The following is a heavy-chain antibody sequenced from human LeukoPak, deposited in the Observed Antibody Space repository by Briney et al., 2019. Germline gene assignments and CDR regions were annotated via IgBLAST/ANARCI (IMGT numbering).Heavy chain of an antibody. J-gene: IGHJ6*03. CDR1: GFTFSSYG. V-gene: IGHV3-33*06. Sequence: GRSLRLSCAASGFTFSSYGMHWVRQAPGKGLEWVAVIWYDGSNKYYADSVKGRFTISRDNSKNTLYLQMNSLRAEDTAVYYCAKDLRDYYYYMDVRGKGTTVTVSS. CDR2: IWYDGSNK. CDR3: AKDLRDYYYYMDV.